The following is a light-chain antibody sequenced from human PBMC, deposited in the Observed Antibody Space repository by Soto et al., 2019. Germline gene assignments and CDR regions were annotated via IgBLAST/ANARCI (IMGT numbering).Light chain of an antibody. CDR2: AAS. CDR3: QQYNYWPRT. J-gene: IGKJ2*01. CDR1: QSVSSS. V-gene: IGKV3-15*01. Sequence: EIVMTQSPATLSVSVGERATLPCRASQSVSSSLAWYQQKPGQAPRLLIYAASTRATGIPARFSGSGSGTEFTLTISSLQSEDFAVYYCQQYNYWPRTFGQGTKLEIK.